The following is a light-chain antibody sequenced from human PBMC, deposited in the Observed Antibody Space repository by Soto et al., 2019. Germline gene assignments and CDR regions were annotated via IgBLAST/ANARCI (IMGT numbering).Light chain of an antibody. CDR3: QQRGNWPPT. J-gene: IGKJ2*01. V-gene: IGKV3D-20*02. CDR1: QRVSSTF. CDR2: GAS. Sequence: EIVLTQSPGTLSVSPGEGATLSCRASQRVSSTFLAWYQQKPGQAPRLLIYGASTRATGIPDRFSGSGSGTDFTLTISRLEPEDFAVYYCQQRGNWPPTFGQGTKLEIK.